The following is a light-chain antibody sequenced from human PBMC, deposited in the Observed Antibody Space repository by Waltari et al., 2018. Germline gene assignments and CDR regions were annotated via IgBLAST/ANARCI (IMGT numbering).Light chain of an antibody. Sequence: QSLLTPPPSASGTPGQRVTTSSSGRTSNLGSNSVYWSQQLPGTAPKLLIYRNNHRPSGVPDRFSGSKSGTSASLAISGLRSGDEADYFCATWDDSLSGPRVFGGGTRLTV. CDR2: RNN. J-gene: IGLJ3*02. V-gene: IGLV1-47*01. CDR1: TSNLGSNS. CDR3: ATWDDSLSGPRV.